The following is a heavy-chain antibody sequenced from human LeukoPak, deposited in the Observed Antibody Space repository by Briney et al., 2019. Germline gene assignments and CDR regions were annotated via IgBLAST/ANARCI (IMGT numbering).Heavy chain of an antibody. CDR2: INPSGQFS. CDR1: GFTFTGYW. J-gene: IGHJ5*02. D-gene: IGHD4-23*01. V-gene: IGHV1-46*01. Sequence: ASVKVSCKASGFTFTGYWMHWVRQAPGQGLEWMAVINPSGQFSHHAQKFQGRITVTRDTPTSTVYMQLRSLRSDDTAVYYCVRDNSVADRGWWFDPWGQGTLVTVSS. CDR3: VRDNSVADRGWWFDP.